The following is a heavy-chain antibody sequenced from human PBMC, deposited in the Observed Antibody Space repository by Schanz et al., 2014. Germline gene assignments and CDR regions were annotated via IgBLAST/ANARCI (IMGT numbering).Heavy chain of an antibody. D-gene: IGHD3-9*01. CDR3: ARDSRPNYDLLTAYYSIDY. CDR1: GFTISSYS. CDR2: IATSSSTR. Sequence: EVHLVESGGGLVKRGGSLRLSCAASGFTISSYSMNWVRQVPGKGLEWLSYIATSSSTRHYADSVKGRVTISRDNAKNSVSLQMRRLRVEDTAVYYCARDSRPNYDLLTAYYSIDYWGQGTLVTVSA. J-gene: IGHJ4*02. V-gene: IGHV3-48*01.